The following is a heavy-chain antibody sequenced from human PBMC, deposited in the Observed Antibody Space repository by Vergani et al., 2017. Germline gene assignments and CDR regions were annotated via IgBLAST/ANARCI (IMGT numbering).Heavy chain of an antibody. CDR2: ISYDGSNK. CDR1: GFTVSSNY. Sequence: VQLVESGGGLVQPGGSLRLSCAASGFTVSSNYMSWVRQAPGKGLEWVAVISYDGSNKYYADSVKGRFTISRDNSKNTLYLQMNSLRAEDTAVYYCAKDGPQYCSSTSCHSDYWGQGTLVTVSS. J-gene: IGHJ4*02. V-gene: IGHV3-30*18. CDR3: AKDGPQYCSSTSCHSDY. D-gene: IGHD2-2*01.